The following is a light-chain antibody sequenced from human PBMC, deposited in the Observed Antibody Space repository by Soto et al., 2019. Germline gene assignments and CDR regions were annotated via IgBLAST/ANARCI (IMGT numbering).Light chain of an antibody. CDR1: QSVRSER. Sequence: EIVLTQSPDTLSLSPGERATLSCRASQSVRSERLAWYQQKPGQAPRLVIFDASTRATGIPERFSGSGSGTDFTLTISSLEPEDFGTYYCQQSYKMPSFGQGTRLEIK. J-gene: IGKJ5*01. V-gene: IGKV3D-20*02. CDR3: QQSYKMPS. CDR2: DAS.